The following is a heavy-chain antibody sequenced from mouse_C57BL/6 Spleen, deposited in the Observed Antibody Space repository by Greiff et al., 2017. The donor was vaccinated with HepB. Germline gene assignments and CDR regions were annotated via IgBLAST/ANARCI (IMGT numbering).Heavy chain of an antibody. CDR2: INPSNGGT. D-gene: IGHD1-1*01. V-gene: IGHV1-53*01. CDR3: AYYGSSYVNYYAMDY. CDR1: GYTFTSYW. J-gene: IGHJ4*01. Sequence: QVQLQQPGTELVKSGASVKLSCKASGYTFTSYWMHWVKQRPGQGLEWIGNINPSNGGTNYNEKFKSKATLTVDKSSSTAYMQLSSLTSEDSAVYYCAYYGSSYVNYYAMDYWGQGTSVTVSS.